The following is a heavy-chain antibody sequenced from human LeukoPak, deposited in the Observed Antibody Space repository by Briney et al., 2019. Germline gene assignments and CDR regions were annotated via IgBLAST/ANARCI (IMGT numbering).Heavy chain of an antibody. CDR1: GGSISSYY. V-gene: IGHV4-59*01. Sequence: SETLSLTCTVSGGSISSYYWSWIRQPPGKGLEWIGYIYYSGSTNYNPSLKSRVTISVDTSKNQFSLKLSSVTAADTAVYYCARSKYSSSWYEPYYYYVDVWGKGTTVTISS. CDR3: ARSKYSSSWYEPYYYYVDV. D-gene: IGHD6-13*01. CDR2: IYYSGST. J-gene: IGHJ6*03.